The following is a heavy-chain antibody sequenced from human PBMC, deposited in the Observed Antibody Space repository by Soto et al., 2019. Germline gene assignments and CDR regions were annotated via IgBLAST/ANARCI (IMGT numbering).Heavy chain of an antibody. Sequence: QVQLLESGPGLVKPSQTLSLTCSVSGDSISNLDYSWAWIRQPPGQALEYIGYIYKSATTYYNPSFESRVAISVVTSKSQFSLHVTSVTAADTAVYFWARGRYCLTGRCFPNWFDSWGQGALVTVSS. J-gene: IGHJ5*01. CDR1: GDSISNLDYS. CDR2: IYKSATT. CDR3: ARGRYCLTGRCFPNWFDS. V-gene: IGHV4-30-4*01. D-gene: IGHD7-27*01.